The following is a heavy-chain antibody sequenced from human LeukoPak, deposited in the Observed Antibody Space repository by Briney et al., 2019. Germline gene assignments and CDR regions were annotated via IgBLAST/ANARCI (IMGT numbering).Heavy chain of an antibody. CDR1: GYTFTSYY. CDR2: INPSGGST. V-gene: IGHV1-46*01. CDR3: ARDLGGGNYYELSFDP. Sequence: GASVKVSCKASGYTFTSYYMHWVRQAPGQGLEWMGIINPSGGSTSYAQKFQGRVTMTRDTSTSTVYMELSSLRSEDTAVYYCARDLGGGNYYELSFDPWGQGTLVTVPS. D-gene: IGHD3-22*01. J-gene: IGHJ5*02.